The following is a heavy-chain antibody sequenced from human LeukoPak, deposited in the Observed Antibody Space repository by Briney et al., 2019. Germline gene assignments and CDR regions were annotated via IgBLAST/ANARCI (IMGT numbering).Heavy chain of an antibody. D-gene: IGHD5-18*01. J-gene: IGHJ4*02. V-gene: IGHV4-31*03. CDR1: GDSISSGGYY. CDR3: ARDGGYSYGFDY. CDR2: IYYSGST. Sequence: SETLSLTCTVSGDSISSGGYYWSWIRQHPGKGLEWVGSIYYSGSTYYNPSLKSRVAISVDTSKNQFSLKLTSVTAADTAVYYCARDGGYSYGFDYWGQGTLVTVSS.